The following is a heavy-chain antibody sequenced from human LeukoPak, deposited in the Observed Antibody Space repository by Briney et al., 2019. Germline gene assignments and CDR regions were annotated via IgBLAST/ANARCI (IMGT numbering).Heavy chain of an antibody. Sequence: SETLSLTCTVSGGSISSGDYYWSWIRQPPGKGPEWIGYIYYSGSTYYNPSLKSRVTISVDTSKNQFSLKLSSVTPADTAVYYCARELIRGYSYGYPEYYFDYWGQGTLVTVSS. CDR2: IYYSGST. CDR3: ARELIRGYSYGYPEYYFDY. V-gene: IGHV4-30-4*02. D-gene: IGHD5-18*01. CDR1: GGSISSGDYY. J-gene: IGHJ4*02.